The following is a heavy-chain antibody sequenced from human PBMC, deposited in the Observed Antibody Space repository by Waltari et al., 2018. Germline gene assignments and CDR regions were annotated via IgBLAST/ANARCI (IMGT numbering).Heavy chain of an antibody. CDR1: GGSISSYY. V-gene: IGHV4-59*01. CDR3: ASGYRRDGYDY. CDR2: IYYSVST. D-gene: IGHD3-16*02. J-gene: IGHJ4*02. Sequence: QVQLQESGPGLVKPSETLSLTCTVSGGSISSYYWSWIRQPPGKGLEWIGYIYYSVSTNYNPSLKSRVTISVDTSKNQFSLKLSSVTAADTAVYYCASGYRRDGYDYWGQGTLVTVSS.